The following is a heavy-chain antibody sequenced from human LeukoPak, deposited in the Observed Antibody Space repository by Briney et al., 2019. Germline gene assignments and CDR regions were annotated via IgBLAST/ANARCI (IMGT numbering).Heavy chain of an antibody. CDR3: ARENSGSLDY. D-gene: IGHD1-26*01. CDR2: IYSGGNT. CDR1: GFTVSSSY. J-gene: IGHJ4*02. V-gene: IGHV3-66*02. Sequence: GGSLRLSCAASGFTVSSSYMSWVRQAPGKGLEWFSVIYSGGNTYYADSVKGRFTISRDNSKNTLYLQMNSLRVEDTAVYYCARENSGSLDYWGQGTLVTVSS.